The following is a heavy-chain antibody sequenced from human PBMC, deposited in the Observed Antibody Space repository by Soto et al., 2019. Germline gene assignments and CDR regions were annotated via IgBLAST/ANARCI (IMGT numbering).Heavy chain of an antibody. CDR1: GFTFSSYA. CDR3: ARGEAIVVVPAAGGADYYYGRDV. V-gene: IGHV3-30-3*01. CDR2: ISYDGSNK. D-gene: IGHD2-2*01. Sequence: VGSLRLSCAASGFTFSSYAMHWVRQAPGKGLEWVAVISYDGSNKYYADSVKGRFTISRDNSKNTLYLQMNSLRAEDTAVYYCARGEAIVVVPAAGGADYYYGRDVWGQGTTVTVSS. J-gene: IGHJ6*02.